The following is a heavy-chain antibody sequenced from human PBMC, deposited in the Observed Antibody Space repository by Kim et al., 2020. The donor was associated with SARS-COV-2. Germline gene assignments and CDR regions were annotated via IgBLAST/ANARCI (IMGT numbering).Heavy chain of an antibody. J-gene: IGHJ6*02. CDR1: DASISNYY. Sequence: SETLSLTCTISDASISNYYLSWIRQPPGKGLEWIGYLYDTGSADYSPSFKSRVTISVDKSKNQFSLKVTSVTAADTAVYYCARTDGSGRFSSAMAVWGQG. CDR3: ARTDGSGRFSSAMAV. D-gene: IGHD3-10*01. CDR2: LYDTGSA. V-gene: IGHV4-59*01.